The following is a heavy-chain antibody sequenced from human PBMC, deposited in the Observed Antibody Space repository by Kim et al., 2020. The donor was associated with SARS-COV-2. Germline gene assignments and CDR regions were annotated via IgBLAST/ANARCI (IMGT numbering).Heavy chain of an antibody. Sequence: GGSLRLSCAASGFTFSSYGMHWVRQAPGKGLEWVAVIWYDGSNKYYADSVKGRFTISRDNSKNTLYLQMNSLRAEDTAVYYCARDSSSSHYVWGTFDYWGQGTLVTVSS. CDR2: IWYDGSNK. CDR1: GFTFSSYG. D-gene: IGHD3-16*01. J-gene: IGHJ4*02. CDR3: ARDSSSSHYVWGTFDY. V-gene: IGHV3-33*01.